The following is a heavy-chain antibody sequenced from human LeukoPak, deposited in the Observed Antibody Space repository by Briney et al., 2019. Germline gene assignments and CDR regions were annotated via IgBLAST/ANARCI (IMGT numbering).Heavy chain of an antibody. D-gene: IGHD4-17*01. J-gene: IGHJ4*02. CDR2: IKQDVSEK. CDR1: GFTVSSYW. CDR3: ARGRDDYGGYFDY. V-gene: IGHV3-7*01. Sequence: GGSLTLSCAASGFTVSSYWTSWARQARGEGREWVAYIKQDVSEKYYVDSVKARFTISRDNAKNSLYLQMNSLRAEDTAVYYCARGRDDYGGYFDYWGQGTLVTVSS.